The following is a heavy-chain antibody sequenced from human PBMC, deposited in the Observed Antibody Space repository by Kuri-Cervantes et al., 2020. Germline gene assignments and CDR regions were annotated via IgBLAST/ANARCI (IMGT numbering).Heavy chain of an antibody. J-gene: IGHJ5*01. D-gene: IGHD2-21*01. CDR2: ISYDGSNK. CDR3: AREEAGDSFDS. CDR1: GFTFSSYA. Sequence: LSLTCAASGFTFSSYAMHWVRQAPGKGLEWVAVISYDGSNKYYADSVKGRFTISRDNSKNTLYLQMNSLRAEDTAVYYCAREEAGDSFDSWGQGTLVTVSS. V-gene: IGHV3-30-3*01.